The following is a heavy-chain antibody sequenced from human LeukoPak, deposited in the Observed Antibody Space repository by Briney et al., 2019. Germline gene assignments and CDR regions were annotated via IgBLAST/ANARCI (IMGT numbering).Heavy chain of an antibody. J-gene: IGHJ4*02. CDR1: GFIFSNYG. Sequence: GGSLRLSCEGSGFIFSNYGIHWVRQAPGKGLEWVAFIRFGGSNDYYADSVRGRFTISRDNSKNTLYLQMNSLRAEDTAVYYCAKDHPAGIVVVAATQGFDYWGQGTLVTVSS. V-gene: IGHV3-30*02. D-gene: IGHD2-15*01. CDR2: IRFGGSND. CDR3: AKDHPAGIVVVAATQGFDY.